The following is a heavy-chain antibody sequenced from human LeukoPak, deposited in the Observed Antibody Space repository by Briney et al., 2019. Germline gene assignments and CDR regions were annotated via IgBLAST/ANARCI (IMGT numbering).Heavy chain of an antibody. V-gene: IGHV3-33*06. Sequence: GRSLRLSCAASGFTFSSYGMHWVRQAPGKGLEWVAVIWYDGSNKYYADSVKGRFTISRDNSKNTLYLQMNSLRAEDTAVYYCAKDSGALTGTPSYFDYWGQGTLVTVSS. D-gene: IGHD1-20*01. J-gene: IGHJ4*02. CDR1: GFTFSSYG. CDR2: IWYDGSNK. CDR3: AKDSGALTGTPSYFDY.